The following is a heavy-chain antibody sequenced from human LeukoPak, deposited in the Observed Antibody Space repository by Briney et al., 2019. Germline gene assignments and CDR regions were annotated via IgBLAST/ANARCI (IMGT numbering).Heavy chain of an antibody. J-gene: IGHJ4*02. CDR1: GFTFSSYS. CDR3: ARDGPPGGQWLAPPDY. D-gene: IGHD6-19*01. Sequence: GGSLRLSCAASGFTFSSYSMNWVRQAPGKGLEWVSSISSSSSYIYYADSVKGRFTISRDNAKNSLYLQMNSLRAEDTAVYYCARDGPPGGQWLAPPDYWGQGTLVTVSS. CDR2: ISSSSSYI. V-gene: IGHV3-21*01.